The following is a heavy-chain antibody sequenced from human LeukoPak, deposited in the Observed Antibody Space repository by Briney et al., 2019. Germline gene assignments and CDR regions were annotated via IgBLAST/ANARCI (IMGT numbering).Heavy chain of an antibody. Sequence: PGGSLRLSCAASGFSFSSYAMSWVRHAPGKGLEWVSAISGTGGSTYYADSVKGRFTISRDKSKNTLYLEMNSLTAEDTAVYYCAKDSDSSGYYSFDYWGQGTLVTVSS. CDR3: AKDSDSSGYYSFDY. D-gene: IGHD3-22*01. J-gene: IGHJ4*02. CDR1: GFSFSSYA. CDR2: ISGTGGST. V-gene: IGHV3-23*01.